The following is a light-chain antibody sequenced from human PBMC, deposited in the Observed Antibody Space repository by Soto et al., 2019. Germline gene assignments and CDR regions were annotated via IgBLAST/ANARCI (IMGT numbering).Light chain of an antibody. CDR2: GNN. V-gene: IGLV1-40*01. CDR1: SSNIGAGFD. Sequence: QSVLTQPPSVSGAPGQRVTLSCTGTSSNIGAGFDVHWYQQLPGTAPKLLIYGNNNRPSGVPDRFSGSKSGTSASLAITGLQAEDEADHYCQSYDSSLSGYVFGTGTKLTVL. J-gene: IGLJ1*01. CDR3: QSYDSSLSGYV.